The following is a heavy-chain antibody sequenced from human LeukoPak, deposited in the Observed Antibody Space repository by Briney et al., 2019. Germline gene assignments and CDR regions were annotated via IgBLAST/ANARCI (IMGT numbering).Heavy chain of an antibody. CDR3: AFPARSGWYYFDY. Sequence: GGSLRLSCAASGFTFSSYGMHWVRQAPGKGLEWVAVIWYDGSNKYYADSVKGRFTISRDNSKNTLYLQMNSLRAEDTAVYYCAFPARSGWYYFDYWGQGTLVTVSS. CDR1: GFTFSSYG. J-gene: IGHJ4*02. CDR2: IWYDGSNK. D-gene: IGHD6-19*01. V-gene: IGHV3-30*02.